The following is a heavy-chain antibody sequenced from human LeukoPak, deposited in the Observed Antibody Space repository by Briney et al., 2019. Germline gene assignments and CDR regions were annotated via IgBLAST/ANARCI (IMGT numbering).Heavy chain of an antibody. V-gene: IGHV3-23*01. CDR1: GFTFSSYA. J-gene: IGHJ4*02. CDR3: AKRSGYTTGWFFDF. D-gene: IGHD6-19*01. CDR2: ISGSGDNT. Sequence: GGSLRLSCAASGFTFSSYAMSWVRQAPGKGLEWVSSISGSGDNTYYAESVKGRFTISRDNSKNTLFLQMNSLRAEDTAVFYCAKRSGYTTGWFFDFWGQGTLVTVSS.